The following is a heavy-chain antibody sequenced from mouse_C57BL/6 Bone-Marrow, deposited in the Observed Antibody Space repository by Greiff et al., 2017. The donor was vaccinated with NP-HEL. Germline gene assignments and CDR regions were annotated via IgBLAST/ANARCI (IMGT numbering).Heavy chain of an antibody. Sequence: VQLVESGPGLVAPSQCLSLTCTVSGFSFTSYAIRWVRQTPGKGLEWLGVICTGGGTNYNSALISGLSISKDNSKSQVFLKINSLQTDDTARYYCARNPYCFDYWGQGTTLTVSS. CDR3: ARNPYCFDY. CDR2: ICTGGGT. J-gene: IGHJ2*01. V-gene: IGHV2-9-1*01. CDR1: GFSFTSYA.